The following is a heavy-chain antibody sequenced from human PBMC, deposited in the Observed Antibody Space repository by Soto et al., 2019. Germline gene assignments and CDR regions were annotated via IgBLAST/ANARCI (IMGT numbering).Heavy chain of an antibody. CDR1: GFTFTSSA. CDR2: IVVGSGNT. J-gene: IGHJ3*02. D-gene: IGHD3-22*01. Sequence: SVKVSCKASGFTFTSSAVQWVRQARGQRLEWIGWIVVGSGNTNYAQKFQERVTITRDMSTSTAYMELSSLRSEDTAVYYCATAPPYYYDSSGSGRDAFDIWGQGTMVTVSS. V-gene: IGHV1-58*01. CDR3: ATAPPYYYDSSGSGRDAFDI.